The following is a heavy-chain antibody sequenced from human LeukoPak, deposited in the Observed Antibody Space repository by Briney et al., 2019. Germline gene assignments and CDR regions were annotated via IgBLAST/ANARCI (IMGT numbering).Heavy chain of an antibody. CDR3: ARDGPVVTGTSIYYYGMDV. CDR1: GFTFSSND. D-gene: IGHD1-7*01. V-gene: IGHV3-53*01. Sequence: GGSLRLSCAASGFTFSSNDMSWVRQAPGKGLEWVSFLYGGANTDYADSVKGRFTISRDNSKNTLYLQMNSLRAEDTAVYYCARDGPVVTGTSIYYYGMDVWGQGTTVTVSS. J-gene: IGHJ6*02. CDR2: LYGGANT.